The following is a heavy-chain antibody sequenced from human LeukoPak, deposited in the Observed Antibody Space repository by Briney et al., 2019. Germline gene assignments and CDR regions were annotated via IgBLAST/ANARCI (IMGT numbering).Heavy chain of an antibody. Sequence: GASVKVSCKASGYTFTSYGISWVRQAPGQGLEWMGWISAYNGNTNYAQKLQGRVTMTTDTSTSTAYMELRSLRSDDTAVHYCARASSITIFHYYYYGMDVWGQGTTVTVSS. CDR1: GYTFTSYG. D-gene: IGHD3-3*01. CDR2: ISAYNGNT. V-gene: IGHV1-18*01. CDR3: ARASSITIFHYYYYGMDV. J-gene: IGHJ6*02.